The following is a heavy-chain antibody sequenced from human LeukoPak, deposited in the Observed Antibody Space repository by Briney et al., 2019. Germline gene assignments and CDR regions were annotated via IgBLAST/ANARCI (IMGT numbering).Heavy chain of an antibody. CDR2: ISSRSSTI. J-gene: IGHJ4*02. D-gene: IGHD3-10*01. CDR1: GFTFSSYS. Sequence: GGSLRLSCAASGFTFSSYSMNWVRQAPGKGLEWVSYISSRSSTIYYADSVKGRFTISRDNAKNSLYLQMNSLRAEDTAVYYCARIPYYYGSGSLIWGQGTLVTVSS. V-gene: IGHV3-48*01. CDR3: ARIPYYYGSGSLI.